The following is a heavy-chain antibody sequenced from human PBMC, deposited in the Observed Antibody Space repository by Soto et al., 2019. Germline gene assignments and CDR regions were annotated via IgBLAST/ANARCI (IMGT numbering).Heavy chain of an antibody. CDR3: ASAKIYSNYVWFDP. CDR2: IYYSGST. CDR1: DGTIVGFC. J-gene: IGHJ5*02. V-gene: IGHV4-59*01. D-gene: IGHD4-4*01. Sequence: LLPLCVTCTVVDGTIVGFCGRRILQPPGKGLEWIGYIYYSGSTNYNPSLKSRVTISVDTSKNQFSLKLSSVTAADTAVYYCASAKIYSNYVWFDPWGQGTLVTVSS.